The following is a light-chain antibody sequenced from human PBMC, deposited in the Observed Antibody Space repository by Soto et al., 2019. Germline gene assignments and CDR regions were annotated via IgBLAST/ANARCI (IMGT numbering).Light chain of an antibody. CDR3: QSYDSSLSGSRV. CDR1: SSNIGAGYD. V-gene: IGLV1-40*01. Sequence: QSVLTQPPSVSWAPGQRVTISCTGRSSNIGAGYDVHWYQQLPGTAPKLLIYHNSNRPSGVPDRFSGSKSGTSASLAITGLQAEDEADYYCQSYDSSLSGSRVFGTGTKVTVL. CDR2: HNS. J-gene: IGLJ1*01.